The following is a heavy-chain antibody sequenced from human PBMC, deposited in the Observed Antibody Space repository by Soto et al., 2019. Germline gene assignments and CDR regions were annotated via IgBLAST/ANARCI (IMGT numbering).Heavy chain of an antibody. CDR2: IYPGDSDT. J-gene: IGHJ5*02. D-gene: IGHD3-22*01. CDR1: GYSFASYW. V-gene: IGHV5-51*01. Sequence: GESLKISCKGSGYSFASYWIAWVRQMPGKGLEWMGNIYPGDSDTTYSPSFRGQVTISVDRSTSTAYLQWSSLEASDTAMYYCVRRIGYSGFDPWGQGALVTVSS. CDR3: VRRIGYSGFDP.